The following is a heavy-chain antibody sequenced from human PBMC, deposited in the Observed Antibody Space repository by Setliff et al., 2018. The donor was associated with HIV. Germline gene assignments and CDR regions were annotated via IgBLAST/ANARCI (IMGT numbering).Heavy chain of an antibody. CDR3: VRRRGPMVRGVDPSPSYYFDY. CDR2: INYGRTT. V-gene: IGHV4-34*01. D-gene: IGHD3-10*01. J-gene: IGHJ4*02. Sequence: SETLSLTCAVYGGSFSGYYWSWIRQFPGKGLEWIGEINYGRTTNYNPSLESRVTISVDTSKNQFSLRMKSVNAGDTGKYYCVRRRGPMVRGVDPSPSYYFDYWGQGTLVTVSS. CDR1: GGSFSGYY.